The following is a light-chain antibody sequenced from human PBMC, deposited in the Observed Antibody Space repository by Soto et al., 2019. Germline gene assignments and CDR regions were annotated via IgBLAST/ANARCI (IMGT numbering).Light chain of an antibody. Sequence: QSALTQPASVSGSPGQSISISCTGSSSDVGSYNYVSWYQQHPGKAPKLLISEVSNRPSGVSNRFSGSKSDNTASLTISGLQAEDEAEYYCSSYTSGSTFVFGTGTKLTVL. CDR3: SSYTSGSTFV. J-gene: IGLJ1*01. CDR2: EVS. CDR1: SSDVGSYNY. V-gene: IGLV2-14*01.